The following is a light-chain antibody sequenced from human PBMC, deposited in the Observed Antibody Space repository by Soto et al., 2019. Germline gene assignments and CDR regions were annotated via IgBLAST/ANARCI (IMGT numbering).Light chain of an antibody. CDR3: QEYNDWPRGT. J-gene: IGKJ1*01. CDR1: QSVNTN. CDR2: AAP. Sequence: EVVMTQSPATLSVSPGERATLSCRASQSVNTNLAWYQQKPGEAPRVLIYAAPTRATDVPDRFSGSGSGTDFTLTISSLQSEDFVLYYCQEYNDWPRGTFGQGTKVEVK. V-gene: IGKV3-15*01.